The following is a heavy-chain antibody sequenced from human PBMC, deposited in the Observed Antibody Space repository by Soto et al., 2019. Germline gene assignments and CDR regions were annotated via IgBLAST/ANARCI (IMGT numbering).Heavy chain of an antibody. CDR1: GYTFTNYS. CDR2: INPSGDTT. Sequence: QVQLVQSGAEVKKPGASVKVSCKTSGYTFTNYSMYWVRQAPGQGLEWMGIINPSGDTTAYAQKFQGRVSMTRDTCTSTVYMELNSLRSEDTALYYCARGMAVTTTSVGHYYYMDVWGKGTTVTVSS. V-gene: IGHV1-46*01. J-gene: IGHJ6*03. CDR3: ARGMAVTTTSVGHYYYMDV. D-gene: IGHD6-19*01.